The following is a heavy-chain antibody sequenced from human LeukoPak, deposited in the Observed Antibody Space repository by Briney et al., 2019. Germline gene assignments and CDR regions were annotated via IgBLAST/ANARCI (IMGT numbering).Heavy chain of an antibody. CDR1: GFTFDDYA. J-gene: IGHJ3*02. Sequence: GGSLRLSCAASGFTFDDYAMHWVRQAPGKGLECVSLISGDGGSTYYAASVKGRFTISRDNSKNSLYLQMNSLRTEDTALYYCAKVINALLWFGEFRSGAFDIWGQGTMVTVSS. CDR3: AKVINALLWFGEFRSGAFDI. CDR2: ISGDGGST. V-gene: IGHV3-43*02. D-gene: IGHD3-10*01.